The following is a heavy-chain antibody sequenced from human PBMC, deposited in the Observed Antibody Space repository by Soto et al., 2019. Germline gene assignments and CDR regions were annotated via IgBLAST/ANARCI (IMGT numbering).Heavy chain of an antibody. J-gene: IGHJ1*01. V-gene: IGHV3-7*05. CDR2: IKQDGSEK. CDR3: AREEYYDSSGYYFQH. Sequence: PGGSLRLSCAASGFTFSSYWMSWVRQAPGKGLEWVANIKQDGSEKYYVDSVKGRFTISRDNAKNSLYLQMNSLRAEDTAVYYCAREEYYDSSGYYFQHWGQGTLVTVSS. D-gene: IGHD3-22*01. CDR1: GFTFSSYW.